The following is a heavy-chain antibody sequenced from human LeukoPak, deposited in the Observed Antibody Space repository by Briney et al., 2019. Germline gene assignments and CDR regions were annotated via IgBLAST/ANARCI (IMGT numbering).Heavy chain of an antibody. D-gene: IGHD4-17*01. CDR2: INPDSGDT. Sequence: SVNVSCKASGYTFTFHYFHWVRQAPGHGLEWMGWINPDSGDTHYAQRFQGSVSVTRDTSITTAYMDLSTLRSDDTAMYYCARETAVTTAIHLNHFDLWGQGTLITVSS. V-gene: IGHV1-2*02. CDR1: GYTFTFHY. J-gene: IGHJ4*02. CDR3: ARETAVTTAIHLNHFDL.